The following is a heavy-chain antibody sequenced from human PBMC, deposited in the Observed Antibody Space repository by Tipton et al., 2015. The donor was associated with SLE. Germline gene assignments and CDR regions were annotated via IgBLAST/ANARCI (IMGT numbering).Heavy chain of an antibody. CDR1: GFTFSSYW. Sequence: SLRLSCAASGFTFSSYWMHWVRQAPGKGLVWVSRINSDGSITSYADSVKGRFTISRDNAKNTLYLQMNSLRAEDTAVYYCAREDMGVSDAFDIWGQWTMVTVSS. CDR2: INSDGSIT. D-gene: IGHD2-15*01. J-gene: IGHJ3*02. V-gene: IGHV3-74*01. CDR3: AREDMGVSDAFDI.